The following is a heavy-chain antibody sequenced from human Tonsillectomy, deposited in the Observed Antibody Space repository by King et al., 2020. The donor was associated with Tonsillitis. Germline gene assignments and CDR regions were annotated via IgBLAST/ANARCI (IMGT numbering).Heavy chain of an antibody. CDR1: GGSISRYY. CDR3: ARDIAHGYFEP. D-gene: IGHD2-15*01. CDR2: IYYSGST. Sequence: LQLQESGPGLVKPSETLSLTCTVSGGSISRYYWSWIRQPPGKGLEWIGYIYYSGSTNYNPSLKSRVTISVDTSENQFCLRLSSVTAADTAVYFCARDIAHGYFEPWGRGTLVTVSS. J-gene: IGHJ2*01. V-gene: IGHV4-59*12.